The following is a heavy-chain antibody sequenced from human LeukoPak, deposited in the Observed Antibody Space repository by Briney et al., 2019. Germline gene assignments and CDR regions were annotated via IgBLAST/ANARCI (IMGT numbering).Heavy chain of an antibody. J-gene: IGHJ4*02. V-gene: IGHV4-59*12. CDR1: GGSISSYY. CDR2: IYYSGST. D-gene: IGHD3-10*01. CDR3: ARCGDYYGSGNYEDY. Sequence: SETLSLTCTVSGGSISSYYWSWIRQPPGKGLEWIGYIYYSGSTYYNPSLKSRVTISVDTSKNQFSLKLSSVTAADTAVYYCARCGDYYGSGNYEDYWGQGTLVTVSS.